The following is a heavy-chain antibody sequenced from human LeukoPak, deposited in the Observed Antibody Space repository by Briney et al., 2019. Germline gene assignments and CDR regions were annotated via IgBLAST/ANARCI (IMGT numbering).Heavy chain of an antibody. CDR3: ARYYSSTWYLIDY. D-gene: IGHD6-13*01. CDR2: ISSSSSYI. V-gene: IGHV3-21*01. CDR1: GFTFSSYS. Sequence: GGSLRLSCAASGFTFSSYSMNWVRQAPGKGLVWVSSISSSSSYIYYADSVKGRFTISRDNARNSLYLQMNSLRAEDTAVYYCARYYSSTWYLIDYWGQGTLVTVSS. J-gene: IGHJ4*02.